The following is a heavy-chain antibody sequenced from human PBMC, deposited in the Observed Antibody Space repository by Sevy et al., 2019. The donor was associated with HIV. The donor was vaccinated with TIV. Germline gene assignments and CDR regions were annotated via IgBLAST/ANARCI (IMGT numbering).Heavy chain of an antibody. J-gene: IGHJ4*02. Sequence: ASVKVSCKASGYTFTSYGISWVRQAPGQGLEWMGWISAYNGNTNYAQKLQGRVTMTTDTSTSTAYMELRSLRSDDTAVYYCAGGTILYYYDSSGYIANFDYWGQGTLVTVSS. CDR1: GYTFTSYG. CDR2: ISAYNGNT. D-gene: IGHD3-22*01. CDR3: AGGTILYYYDSSGYIANFDY. V-gene: IGHV1-18*01.